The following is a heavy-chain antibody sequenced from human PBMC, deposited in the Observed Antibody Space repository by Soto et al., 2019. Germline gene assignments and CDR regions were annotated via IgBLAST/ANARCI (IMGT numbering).Heavy chain of an antibody. D-gene: IGHD3-10*01. J-gene: IGHJ4*02. Sequence: SETLSLTCAVSGGSISSNNWWSWVRQPPGKGLEWIGEIYHSGSTNYNPSLKSRVTISVDKSKNQFSLKLTSVTAADTAVYYCARVKASGVNFDYWGQGTLVTVSS. V-gene: IGHV4-4*02. CDR1: GGSISSNNW. CDR3: ARVKASGVNFDY. CDR2: IYHSGST.